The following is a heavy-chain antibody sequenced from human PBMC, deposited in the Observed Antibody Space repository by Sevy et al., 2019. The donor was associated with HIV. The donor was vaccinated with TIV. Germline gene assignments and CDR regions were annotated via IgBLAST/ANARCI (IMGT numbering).Heavy chain of an antibody. CDR3: AKGDGYSSAPATY. J-gene: IGHJ4*02. CDR1: GFTFSSYA. CDR2: ISGSGGST. Sequence: GGSLRLSCAASGFTFSSYAMSWVRQAPGKGLEWVSAISGSGGSTYYADSVKGRFTISRDNFKNTLYLQMNSLRVEDTAVYYCAKGDGYSSAPATYWGQGTLVTVS. V-gene: IGHV3-23*01. D-gene: IGHD6-19*01.